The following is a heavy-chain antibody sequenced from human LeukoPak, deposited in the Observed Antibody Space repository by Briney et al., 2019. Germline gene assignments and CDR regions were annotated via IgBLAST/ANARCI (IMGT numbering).Heavy chain of an antibody. CDR1: GYTFTSYD. CDR3: ARGQSSSWLIYYYYMDV. V-gene: IGHV1-8*01. Sequence: ASVKVSCKASGYTFTSYDINWVRQATGQGLEWMGWMNPNSGNTGYAQKFQGRVTMTRNTSISTAYMELSSLRSEDTAVYYCARGQSSSWLIYYYYMDVWGKGTTVTISS. CDR2: MNPNSGNT. J-gene: IGHJ6*03. D-gene: IGHD6-13*01.